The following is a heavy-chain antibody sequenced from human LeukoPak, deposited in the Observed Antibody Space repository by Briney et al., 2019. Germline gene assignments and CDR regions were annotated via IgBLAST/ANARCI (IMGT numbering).Heavy chain of an antibody. Sequence: PGGSLRLSCAASGFTFSSYSMNWVRQAPGKGLEWVSSISSSSSYIYYADSVKGRFTVSRDNAKNSLYLQVNSLRVEDTAVYYCAGALPRIVLTDAIDIRGQGTLVTVSS. CDR2: ISSSSSYI. V-gene: IGHV3-21*01. J-gene: IGHJ3*02. CDR1: GFTFSSYS. CDR3: AGALPRIVLTDAIDI. D-gene: IGHD1-26*01.